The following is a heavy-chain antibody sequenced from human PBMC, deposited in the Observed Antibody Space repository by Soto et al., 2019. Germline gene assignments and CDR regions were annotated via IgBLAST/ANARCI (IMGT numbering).Heavy chain of an antibody. CDR2: ISGSGGST. CDR3: AKRAAYSGSWNFDY. V-gene: IGHV3-23*01. D-gene: IGHD6-13*01. Sequence: GGSLRLSCAAFGFTFTSYAMSWVRQAPGRGLEWVSGISGSGGSTYDADSMKGPFTISRDNSKHTLYLQMNSLSAEDTAVYYCAKRAAYSGSWNFDYWGQGTLVTVSS. CDR1: GFTFTSYA. J-gene: IGHJ4*02.